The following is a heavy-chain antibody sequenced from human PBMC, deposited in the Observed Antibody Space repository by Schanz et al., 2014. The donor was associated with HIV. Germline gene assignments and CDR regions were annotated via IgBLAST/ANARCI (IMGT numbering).Heavy chain of an antibody. CDR3: AREGGNLVEGGYFFDY. CDR1: GFTFSSSG. V-gene: IGHV3-33*01. D-gene: IGHD2-15*01. J-gene: IGHJ4*02. Sequence: QVQLVESGGGVVQPGRSLRLSCTASGFTFSSSGMHWVRQAPGKGLEWVAAMWYDESHKGYADSVKGRFTISRDNSKNTLYLEMNSLRPEDTAVYYCAREGGNLVEGGYFFDYWGQGTLVTVSS. CDR2: MWYDESHK.